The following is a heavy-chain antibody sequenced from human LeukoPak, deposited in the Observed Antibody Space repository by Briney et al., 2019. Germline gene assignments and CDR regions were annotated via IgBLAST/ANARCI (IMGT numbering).Heavy chain of an antibody. D-gene: IGHD3-10*01. CDR3: AREAGGSGT. CDR2: INPSGGST. V-gene: IGHV1-46*01. CDR1: GYTFTSYY. Sequence: ASVKVSCKASGYTFTSYYIHWVRQAPGEGLEWMGIINPSGGSTSYAQKFQGRVTMTRDMSTSTVYMELSSLRAEDTAVYYCAREAGGSGTWGQGTLVTVSS. J-gene: IGHJ5*02.